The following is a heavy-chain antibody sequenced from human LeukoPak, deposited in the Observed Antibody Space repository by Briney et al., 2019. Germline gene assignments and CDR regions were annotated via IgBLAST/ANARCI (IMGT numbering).Heavy chain of an antibody. V-gene: IGHV1-3*01. CDR3: ARDPIGSRWPYYFDY. CDR2: INAGNGNT. D-gene: IGHD6-13*01. CDR1: GYTFTTYA. J-gene: IGHJ4*02. Sequence: ASMKVSCKASGYTFTTYAIHWVRQAPGQRLEWMGWINAGNGNTKYSQKFQARVTITRDTSASTAYMELSSLRSEDTAVYYCARDPIGSRWPYYFDYWGQGTLVTVSS.